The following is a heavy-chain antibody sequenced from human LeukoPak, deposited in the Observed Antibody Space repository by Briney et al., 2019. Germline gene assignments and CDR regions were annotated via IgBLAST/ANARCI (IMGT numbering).Heavy chain of an antibody. CDR2: TYWGDDK. V-gene: IGHV2-5*02. Sequence: SGPTLVNPTQTLTLTCTFSGFSLSAPQVAVGWIRQPPGKALEFLALTYWGDDKRFSSSLRSRLTITSDASKNQVVLTVANLDPVDTATYHCAHKPAQKNYFDPWGQGTLVTVSS. D-gene: IGHD1-7*01. CDR1: GFSLSAPQVA. J-gene: IGHJ5*02. CDR3: AHKPAQKNYFDP.